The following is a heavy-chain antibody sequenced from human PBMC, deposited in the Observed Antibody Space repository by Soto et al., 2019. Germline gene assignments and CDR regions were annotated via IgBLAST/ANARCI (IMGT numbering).Heavy chain of an antibody. CDR2: IYPSGST. Sequence: SETLSLTYAVSGGNISSSNGWSWIRQSAGKGLEWIGRIYPSGSTDYNPSLNSRVTMSLDMSKNQFSLDLTSVTAADTAVYFCAREWSYSGNDFWGRGTLVTVAS. CDR3: AREWSYSGNDF. V-gene: IGHV4-4*07. D-gene: IGHD5-12*01. J-gene: IGHJ4*02. CDR1: GGNISSSNG.